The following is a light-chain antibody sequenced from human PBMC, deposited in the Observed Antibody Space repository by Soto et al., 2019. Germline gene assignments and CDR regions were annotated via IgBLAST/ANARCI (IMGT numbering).Light chain of an antibody. Sequence: IQMTQSPSTLSASLGDRVTITCRASQTVNAWLAWYQHKPGKAPKPLIYDASILESGVPARFSGSGSGTDFTLTISSLQPEDVATYYCQKYNSAPRTFGQGTKVDIK. CDR3: QKYNSAPRT. V-gene: IGKV1-5*01. J-gene: IGKJ1*01. CDR2: DAS. CDR1: QTVNAW.